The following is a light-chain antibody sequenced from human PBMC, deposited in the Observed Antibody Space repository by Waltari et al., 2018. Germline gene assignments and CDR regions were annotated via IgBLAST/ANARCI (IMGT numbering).Light chain of an antibody. CDR1: ALPNQE. Sequence: SYELTQPPSVSVSPGQTARITCTGDALPNQEVYWYQWKAGQAPVVVIYKDTERPSGIPDRFSGSTSGTTVTLTISGVQAEDEADYFCQSADNSGTYVFGSGTQGTVL. J-gene: IGLJ1*01. V-gene: IGLV3-25*03. CDR2: KDT. CDR3: QSADNSGTYV.